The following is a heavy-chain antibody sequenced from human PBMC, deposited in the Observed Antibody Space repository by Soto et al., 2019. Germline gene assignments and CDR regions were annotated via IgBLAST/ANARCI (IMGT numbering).Heavy chain of an antibody. CDR3: ARGRRHSHFWNGYEFEGPYGLDV. V-gene: IGHV4-34*02. Sequence: EQLQQWGAGLVKPSETLSLTCAVYGGSLRNYNWTWIRQAPGKGLEWIGEINHSGDTNYDSSLKSRVSISVDTTKNQFSLILYSVTAADTAVYYCARGRRHSHFWNGYEFEGPYGLDVWAKGPRSPSP. CDR1: GGSLRNYN. D-gene: IGHD3-3*02. CDR2: INHSGDT. J-gene: IGHJ6*02.